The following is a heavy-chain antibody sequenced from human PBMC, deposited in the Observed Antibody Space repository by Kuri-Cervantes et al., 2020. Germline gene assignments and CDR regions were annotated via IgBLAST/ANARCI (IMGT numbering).Heavy chain of an antibody. V-gene: IGHV3-74*01. CDR3: ARDPLLYGATFDQ. Sequence: ETLSLTCEASGFTFSGYWMHWVRQVPGKGLVWVARIDSDGSSTIYVDSVKGRFIISRDNAKNTLFLQMNSLRAEDSAVYYCARDPLLYGATFDQWGQGTLVTVSS. CDR2: IDSDGSST. CDR1: GFTFSGYW. J-gene: IGHJ4*02. D-gene: IGHD4-17*01.